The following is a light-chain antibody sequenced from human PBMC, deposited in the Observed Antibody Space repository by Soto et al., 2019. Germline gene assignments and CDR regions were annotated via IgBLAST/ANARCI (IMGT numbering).Light chain of an antibody. CDR2: DVS. CDR3: MSYTTSSTYV. Sequence: QSALTQPASVSGSPGQSIAISCTGTSSDVDAYNFVSWYQHHPGKAPKLMIFDVSNRPSGVSNRFSGSKSGNTASLTISGLQAEDEADYYCMSYTTSSTYVFGTGTKLTVL. CDR1: SSDVDAYNF. V-gene: IGLV2-14*03. J-gene: IGLJ1*01.